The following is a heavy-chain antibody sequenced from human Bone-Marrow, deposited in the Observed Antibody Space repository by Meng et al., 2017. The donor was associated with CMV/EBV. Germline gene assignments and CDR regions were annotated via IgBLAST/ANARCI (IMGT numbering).Heavy chain of an antibody. D-gene: IGHD3-3*01. V-gene: IGHV3-48*03. CDR3: ASLSTYYDFWSGPADY. Sequence: GGSLRLSCAASGFTFSSYEMNWVRQAPGKGLEWVSYISSSGSTIYYADSVKGRSTISRDNAKNSLYLQMNSLRAEDTAVYYCASLSTYYDFWSGPADYWGQGTLVTVSS. CDR1: GFTFSSYE. CDR2: ISSSGSTI. J-gene: IGHJ4*02.